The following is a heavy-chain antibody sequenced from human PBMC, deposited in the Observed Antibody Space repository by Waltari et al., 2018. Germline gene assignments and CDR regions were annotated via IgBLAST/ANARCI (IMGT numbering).Heavy chain of an antibody. CDR1: GYTLTELS. J-gene: IGHJ4*02. CDR2: FDPEDGET. D-gene: IGHD6-13*01. CDR3: ARVKIAAAGTVPLPFDY. Sequence: QVQLVQSGAEVKKPGASVKVSCKVSGYTLTELSMHWVRQAPGKGLEWMGGFDPEDGETIYAQKFQGRVTMTRDTSISTAYMELSRLRSDDTAVYYCARVKIAAAGTVPLPFDYWGQGTLVTVSS. V-gene: IGHV1-24*01.